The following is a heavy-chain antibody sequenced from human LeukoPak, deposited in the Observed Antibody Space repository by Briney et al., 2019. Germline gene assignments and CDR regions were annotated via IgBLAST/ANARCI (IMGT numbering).Heavy chain of an antibody. CDR3: AASTWIFGVVPDKFDY. V-gene: IGHV4-59*12. Sequence: KPSETLSLTCTVSGGSISSYYWSWIRQPPGKGLEWIGYIYYSGSTNYNPSLKSRVTISVDTSKNQFSLKLSSVTAADTAVYYCAASTWIFGVVPDKFDYWGQGTLVTVSS. CDR1: GGSISSYY. J-gene: IGHJ4*02. D-gene: IGHD3-3*01. CDR2: IYYSGST.